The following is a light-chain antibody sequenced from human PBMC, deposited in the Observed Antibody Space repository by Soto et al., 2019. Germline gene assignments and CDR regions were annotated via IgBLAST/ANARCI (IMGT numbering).Light chain of an antibody. Sequence: ETVMTQSPATLSVSPGERATLSCRASQRISSNYLGWYQQKPGQAPRLLIYAASGRATGIPDRFSGSGSGTDFTLTISRLEPEDFAVYYCQDYGSSPQTFGQGTKVDI. CDR2: AAS. J-gene: IGKJ1*01. CDR3: QDYGSSPQT. V-gene: IGKV3-20*01. CDR1: QRISSNY.